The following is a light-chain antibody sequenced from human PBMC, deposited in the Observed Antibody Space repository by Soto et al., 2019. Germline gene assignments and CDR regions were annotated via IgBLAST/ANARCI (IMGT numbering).Light chain of an antibody. Sequence: IVLTQSPGTLSLSPGERATLSCRASQALQRSFLAWYQHKPGQSPRLLISGVSRRAAGVPDRFSGSGSGKDFPLTISRLDPQDSAVYFCQQYDHSPRTFGQGTKVEI. CDR3: QQYDHSPRT. V-gene: IGKV3-20*01. CDR1: QALQRSF. J-gene: IGKJ1*01. CDR2: GVS.